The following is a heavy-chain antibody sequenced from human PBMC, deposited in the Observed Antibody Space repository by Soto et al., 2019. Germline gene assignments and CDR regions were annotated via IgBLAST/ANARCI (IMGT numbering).Heavy chain of an antibody. J-gene: IGHJ6*02. CDR3: ARGGAHAYSGSGTYNCGYGMDV. V-gene: IGHV4-34*01. CDR2: INHFGST. Sequence: SETLSLTCAVEGGSLSGYSWSWIRKSPGKGREWIGEINHFGSTSYNPSLKSRVTLLVDTSKRQFSLKLSSVTAADTAVSYCARGGAHAYSGSGTYNCGYGMDVWGQGTTVTVSS. D-gene: IGHD3-10*01. CDR1: GGSLSGYS.